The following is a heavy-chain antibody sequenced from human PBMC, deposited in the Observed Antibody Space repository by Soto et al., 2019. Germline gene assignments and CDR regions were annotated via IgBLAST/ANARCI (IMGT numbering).Heavy chain of an antibody. D-gene: IGHD4-17*01. CDR1: GYTFTSYA. J-gene: IGHJ4*02. CDR3: ARDQNDYGDYGSFDY. CDR2: INAGNGNT. Sequence: ASVKVSCKASGYTFTSYAMHWVRQAHGQRLEWMGWINAGNGNTKYSQKFQGRVTITRDTSASTAYMELSSLRSEDTAVYYCARDQNDYGDYGSFDYWGQGTLVTVSS. V-gene: IGHV1-3*01.